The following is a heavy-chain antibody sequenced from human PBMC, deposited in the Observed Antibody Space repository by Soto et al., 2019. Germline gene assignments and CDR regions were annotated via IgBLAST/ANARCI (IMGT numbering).Heavy chain of an antibody. V-gene: IGHV4-31*03. CDR3: ARDGVRRQYYYDSSGYYGAFDI. Sequence: SETLSLTCTVSCGSISSGGYYWSWIRQHPGKGLEWIGYIYYSGSTYYNPSLKSRVTISVDTSKNQFSLKLSSVTAADTAVYYCARDGVRRQYYYDSSGYYGAFDIWGQGTMVTVSS. CDR1: CGSISSGGYY. CDR2: IYYSGST. J-gene: IGHJ3*02. D-gene: IGHD3-22*01.